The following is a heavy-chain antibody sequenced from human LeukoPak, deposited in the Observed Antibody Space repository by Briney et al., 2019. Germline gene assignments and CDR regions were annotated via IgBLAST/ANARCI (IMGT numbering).Heavy chain of an antibody. Sequence: PSETLSLTCAVYGGSFSGYYWSWIRQPPGKGLEWIGEINHSGSTNYNPSLKSRVTISVDTSKNQFSLKLSSVTAADTDVYYCARAVGTLSYFDYWGQGTLVTVSS. D-gene: IGHD3-16*01. J-gene: IGHJ4*02. CDR2: INHSGST. CDR1: GGSFSGYY. CDR3: ARAVGTLSYFDY. V-gene: IGHV4-34*01.